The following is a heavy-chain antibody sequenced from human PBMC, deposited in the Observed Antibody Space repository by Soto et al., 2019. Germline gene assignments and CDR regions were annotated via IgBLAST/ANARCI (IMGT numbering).Heavy chain of an antibody. D-gene: IGHD3-3*01. J-gene: IGHJ5*02. CDR3: ARIGTIFGVVTNNWFDP. CDR2: VSYSGST. V-gene: IGHV4-30-4*01. CDR1: GGSMSSGDYY. Sequence: PSETLSLTCTVSGGSMSSGDYYLSWIRQPPGKGLEWIGYVSYSGSTYYNPSLKSRLATSLDTSKNQFSLYLSAVTAADTAVYYCARIGTIFGVVTNNWFDPWGQGTLVTVSS.